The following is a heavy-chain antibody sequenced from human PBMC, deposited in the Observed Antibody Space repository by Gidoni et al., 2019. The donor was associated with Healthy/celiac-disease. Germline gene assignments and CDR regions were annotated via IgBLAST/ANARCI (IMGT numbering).Heavy chain of an antibody. D-gene: IGHD3-22*01. CDR3: ARETRYYYDSSGYYTY. Sequence: QVQLQQWGAGLLKPSETLSLTCAVYGGSFSGYCWSWIRQPPVKGLEWIGEINHSGSTNYNPSLKSRVTISVDTAKNQFSLKLSSVTAAETDVYYCARETRYYYDSSGYYTYWGQGTLVTVSS. J-gene: IGHJ4*02. CDR1: GGSFSGYC. V-gene: IGHV4-34*01. CDR2: INHSGST.